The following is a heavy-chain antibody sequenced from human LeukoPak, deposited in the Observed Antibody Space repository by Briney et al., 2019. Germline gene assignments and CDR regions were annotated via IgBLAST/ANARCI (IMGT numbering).Heavy chain of an antibody. J-gene: IGHJ5*02. V-gene: IGHV3-48*03. CDR1: GFTFSSYE. D-gene: IGHD1-26*01. CDR2: ISSSGSTI. Sequence: GGSPRLSCAASGFTFSSYEMNWVRQAPGKGLEWVSYISSSGSTIYYADSVKGRFTISRDNAKNSLYLQMNSLRAEDTALYYCAKDDGGSYYSWFDPWGQGTLVTVSS. CDR3: AKDDGGSYYSWFDP.